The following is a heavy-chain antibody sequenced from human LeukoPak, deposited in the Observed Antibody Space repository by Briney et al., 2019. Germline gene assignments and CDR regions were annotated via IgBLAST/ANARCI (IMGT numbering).Heavy chain of an antibody. V-gene: IGHV1-2*06. CDR1: GYTFTGYH. CDR2: INPNSGDT. CDR3: ARDAVYAMNWFDP. D-gene: IGHD2-8*01. J-gene: IGHJ5*02. Sequence: ASVKVSCKASGYTFTGYHMHWVRQAPGQGLEWMGRINPNSGDTNYAQKFQGRVAMTRDTSISTAFMELTRLRSDDTAVYYCARDAVYAMNWFDPWGQGTLVTVSS.